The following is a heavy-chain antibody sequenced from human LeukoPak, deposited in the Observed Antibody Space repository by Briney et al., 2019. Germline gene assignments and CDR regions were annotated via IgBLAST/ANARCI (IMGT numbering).Heavy chain of an antibody. CDR1: GYTFTGYY. CDR3: ATLSITIFGVVPPDAFDI. J-gene: IGHJ3*02. Sequence: ASVKVSCKASGYTFTGYYMHWVRQAPGQGLEWMGWINPNSGGTNYAQKFQGRVTMTRDTSICTAYMELSRLRSDDTAVYYCATLSITIFGVVPPDAFDIWGQGTMVTVSS. D-gene: IGHD3-3*01. CDR2: INPNSGGT. V-gene: IGHV1-2*02.